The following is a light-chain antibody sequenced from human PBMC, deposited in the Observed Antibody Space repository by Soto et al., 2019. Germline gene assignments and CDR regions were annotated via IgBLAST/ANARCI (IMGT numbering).Light chain of an antibody. J-gene: IGKJ1*01. CDR2: AAS. Sequence: DIQMTQSPSSLSASVGDRVTITCRASQSISSYLNWSQQKPGKAPKLLIYAASSLQSGVPSRFSGSGSGTDFTLTISSLQPEDFATYYCQQSYSTPHTFGQGTKVDIK. CDR3: QQSYSTPHT. V-gene: IGKV1-39*01. CDR1: QSISSY.